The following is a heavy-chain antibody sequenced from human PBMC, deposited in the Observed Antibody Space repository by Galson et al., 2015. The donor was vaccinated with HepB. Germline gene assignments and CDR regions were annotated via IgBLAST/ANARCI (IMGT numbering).Heavy chain of an antibody. Sequence: SVKVSCKVSGYTLTELSMHWVRQAPGKGLEWMGGFDPEDGETIYAQKFQGRVTMTEDTSTDTAYMELSSLRSEDTAVYYCATLRREEHYYGSGPPRDWGQGTLVTVSS. CDR3: ATLRREEHYYGSGPPRD. J-gene: IGHJ4*02. CDR2: FDPEDGET. CDR1: GYTLTELS. V-gene: IGHV1-24*01. D-gene: IGHD3-10*01.